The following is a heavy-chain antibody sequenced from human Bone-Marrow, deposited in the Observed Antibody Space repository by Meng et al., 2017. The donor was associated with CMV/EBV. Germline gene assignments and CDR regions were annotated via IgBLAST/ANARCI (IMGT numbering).Heavy chain of an antibody. CDR1: GFTFSSYW. CDR2: IKQDGSER. V-gene: IGHV3-7*01. CDR3: ARDRLVGATSWWYFDY. Sequence: GSLKISCAATGFTFSSYWMSWVRQAPGKGLEWVANIKQDGSERYFVDSVKGRFTISRDNAKKSLYLQMNSLRTEDTAVYYCARDRLVGATSWWYFDYWGQGTLVTVSS. D-gene: IGHD1-26*01. J-gene: IGHJ4*02.